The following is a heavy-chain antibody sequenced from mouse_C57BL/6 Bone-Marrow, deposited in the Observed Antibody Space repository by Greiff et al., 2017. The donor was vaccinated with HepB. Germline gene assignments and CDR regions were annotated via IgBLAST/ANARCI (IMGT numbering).Heavy chain of an antibody. V-gene: IGHV14-4*01. Sequence: VQLKESGAELVRPGASVKLSCTASGFNIKDDYMHWVKQRPEQGLEWIGWIDPENGDTEYASKFQGKATITADTSSNTAYLQLSSLTSEDTAVYYCTTTTVVDWYFDVWGTGTTVTVSS. CDR3: TTTTVVDWYFDV. CDR1: GFNIKDDY. D-gene: IGHD1-1*01. J-gene: IGHJ1*03. CDR2: IDPENGDT.